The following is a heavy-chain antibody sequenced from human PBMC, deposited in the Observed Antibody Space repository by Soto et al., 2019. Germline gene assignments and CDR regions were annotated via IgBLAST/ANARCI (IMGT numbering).Heavy chain of an antibody. V-gene: IGHV3-33*01. J-gene: IGHJ6*02. CDR1: GFSFENYG. CDR2: IWYDGSLQ. Sequence: QVQMVESGGGVVQPGRSLRLSCAASGFSFENYGMHWVRQAPGRGLEWVAIIWYDGSLQYYAAAVKGRFTISRDNAKKSLHLQMNSLRAEDTAEYYCARVDNSEYGLDVWGQGTTVTVSS. D-gene: IGHD4-4*01. CDR3: ARVDNSEYGLDV.